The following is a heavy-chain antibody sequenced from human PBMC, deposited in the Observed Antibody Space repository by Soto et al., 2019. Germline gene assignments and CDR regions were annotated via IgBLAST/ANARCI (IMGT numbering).Heavy chain of an antibody. V-gene: IGHV3-23*01. D-gene: IGHD3-10*01. CDR2: ISGSGGST. CDR3: AKGVRGVTYFDY. Sequence: GGSLRLSCAASGFTFSSYAMSWVRQAPGKGPEWVSAISGSGGSTYYADSVKGRFTISRDNSKNTLYLQMNSLRAEDTAVYYCAKGVRGVTYFDYWGQGTLVTVSS. J-gene: IGHJ4*02. CDR1: GFTFSSYA.